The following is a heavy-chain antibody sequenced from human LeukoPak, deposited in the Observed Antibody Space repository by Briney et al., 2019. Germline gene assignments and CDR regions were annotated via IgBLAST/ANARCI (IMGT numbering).Heavy chain of an antibody. D-gene: IGHD4/OR15-4a*01. Sequence: ASVKVSCKASGGTFSSYAISWVRQAPGQGLEWMGGIIPIFGTANYAQKFQGRVTITADESTSTAYMELSSLRSEDTAVYYCARDPQNVLEFDYWGQGTLVTVSS. CDR3: ARDPQNVLEFDY. CDR2: IIPIFGTA. CDR1: GGTFSSYA. V-gene: IGHV1-69*13. J-gene: IGHJ4*02.